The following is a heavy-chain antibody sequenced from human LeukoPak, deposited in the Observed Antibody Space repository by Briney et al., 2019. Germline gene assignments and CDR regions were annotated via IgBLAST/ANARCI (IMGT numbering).Heavy chain of an antibody. CDR3: AKDGEGVGYRYYYYYMDV. J-gene: IGHJ6*03. CDR2: IWYDGSNK. CDR1: GFTFSSYG. D-gene: IGHD3-10*01. V-gene: IGHV3-33*06. Sequence: PGGSLRLSCAASGFTFSSYGMHWVRQAPGKGLEWVAVIWYDGSNKYYADSVKGRFTISRDNSKNTLYLQMNSLRAEDTAVYYCAKDGEGVGYRYYYYYMDVWGKGTTVTVSS.